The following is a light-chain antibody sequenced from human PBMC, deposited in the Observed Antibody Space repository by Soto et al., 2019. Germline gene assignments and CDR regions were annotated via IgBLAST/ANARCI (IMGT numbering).Light chain of an antibody. CDR2: AAS. V-gene: IGKV3-20*01. J-gene: IGKJ2*01. Sequence: EIVLTQSPGTLSLSPGERATLSCRASQSVSSSFLAWYQQIPGQAPRLLIYAASSRATGIPDRFSGSGSGTDFTLTISRLEPEDFAVYYCQQYGGSPPAYTFGQENKLEIK. CDR1: QSVSSSF. CDR3: QQYGGSPPAYT.